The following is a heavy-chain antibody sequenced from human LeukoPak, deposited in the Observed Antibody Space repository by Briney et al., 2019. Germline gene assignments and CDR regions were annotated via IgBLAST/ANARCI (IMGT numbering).Heavy chain of an antibody. V-gene: IGHV1-2*04. CDR2: INPNSGGT. CDR3: ARANDLLTRSWINSPPPTTAPTNDAFDI. D-gene: IGHD1-26*01. CDR1: GYTFTSYG. Sequence: AASVKVSCKASGYTFTSYGISWVRQAPGQGLEWMGWINPNSGGTNYAQKFQGWVTMTRDTSISTAYMELSRLRSDDTAVYYCARANDLLTRSWINSPPPTTAPTNDAFDIWGQGTMVTVSS. J-gene: IGHJ3*02.